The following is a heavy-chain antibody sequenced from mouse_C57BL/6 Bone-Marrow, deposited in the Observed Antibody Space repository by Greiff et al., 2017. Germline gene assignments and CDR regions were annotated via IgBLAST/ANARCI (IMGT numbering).Heavy chain of an antibody. D-gene: IGHD1-1*01. J-gene: IGHJ2*01. CDR2: ISSGSSTI. Sequence: VKLMESGGGLVKPGGSLKLSCAASGFTFSDYGMHWVRQAPEKGLEWVAYISSGSSTIYYADTVKGRFTISRDNAKNTLFLQMTSLRSEDTAMYYCAGNDYGGYWGQGTTLTGSS. CDR1: GFTFSDYG. V-gene: IGHV5-17*01. CDR3: AGNDYGGY.